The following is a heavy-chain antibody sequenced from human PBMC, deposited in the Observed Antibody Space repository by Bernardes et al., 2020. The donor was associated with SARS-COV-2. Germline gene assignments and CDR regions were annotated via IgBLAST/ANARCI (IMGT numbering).Heavy chain of an antibody. CDR2: ISGSGGST. D-gene: IGHD5-18*01. Sequence: GGSLRLSCTASGFTFSSYAMSWVRQAPGKGLEWVSAISGSGGSTYYADSVKGRFTISRDNSKNTLYLQMNSLRAEDTAVYYCAKEHHPDVDTAMVSAFGGVPFDAFDIWGQGTMVTVSS. V-gene: IGHV3-23*01. J-gene: IGHJ3*02. CDR1: GFTFSSYA. CDR3: AKEHHPDVDTAMVSAFGGVPFDAFDI.